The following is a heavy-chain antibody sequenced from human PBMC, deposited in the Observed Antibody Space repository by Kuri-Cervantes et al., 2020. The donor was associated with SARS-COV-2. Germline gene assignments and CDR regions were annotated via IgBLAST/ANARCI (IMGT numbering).Heavy chain of an antibody. V-gene: IGHV1-69*04. CDR1: VGTFSSYT. Sequence: SVKVSCKDSVGTFSSYTISWVRQAPGQGLGWMGRIIPILGIANYAQKFQGRVTITADKSTSTAYMELSSLRSEDTAVYYCARELLAAAGSHALDIWGQGTMVTVSS. D-gene: IGHD6-13*01. J-gene: IGHJ3*02. CDR2: IIPILGIA. CDR3: ARELLAAAGSHALDI.